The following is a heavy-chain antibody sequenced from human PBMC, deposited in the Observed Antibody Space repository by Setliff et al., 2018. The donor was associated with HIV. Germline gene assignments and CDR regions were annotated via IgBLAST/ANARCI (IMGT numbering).Heavy chain of an antibody. CDR3: ARGEACGGDCHYAFEM. CDR1: GGSISSGDYY. Sequence: SETLSLTCTVSGGSISSGDYYWSWIRQPPGKGLEWIGYIYYSGYTNYNPSLKSRVTISVDTSKNQFSLKLTSVTAADTAVYYCARGEACGGDCHYAFEMWGQGTMVTVSS. V-gene: IGHV4-30-4*08. CDR2: IYYSGYT. D-gene: IGHD2-21*02. J-gene: IGHJ3*02.